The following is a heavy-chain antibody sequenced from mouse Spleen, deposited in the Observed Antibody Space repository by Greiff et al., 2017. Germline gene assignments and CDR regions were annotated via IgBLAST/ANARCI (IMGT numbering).Heavy chain of an antibody. CDR3: ARGIYYYDGSSYWYFDV. D-gene: IGHD1-1*01. CDR2: FHPYNDDT. Sequence: SGAELVKPGASVKMSCKASGYTFTTYPIEWMKQNHGKSLEWIGNFHPYNDDTKYNEKFKGKATLTVEKSSSTVYLELSRLTSDDSAVYYCARGIYYYDGSSYWYFDVWGAGTTVTVSS. J-gene: IGHJ1*01. CDR1: GYTFTTYP. V-gene: IGHV1-47*01.